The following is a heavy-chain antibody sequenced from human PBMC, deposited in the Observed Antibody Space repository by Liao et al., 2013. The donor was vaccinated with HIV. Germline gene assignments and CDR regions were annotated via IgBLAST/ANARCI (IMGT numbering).Heavy chain of an antibody. J-gene: IGHJ4*02. D-gene: IGHD3-16*02. CDR1: GGSISSFQ. V-gene: IGHV4-4*07. Sequence: QVQLQESGPGLVKPSETLPLTCTVSGGSISSFQWNWIRQPAGKGLEWIGSVYYSGSTYYNPSLKSRVTISLDMSKNQFSLRLTSVTAADTAVYYCAKGSHLGYWGQGSLVIVSS. CDR3: AKGSHLGY. CDR2: VYYSGST.